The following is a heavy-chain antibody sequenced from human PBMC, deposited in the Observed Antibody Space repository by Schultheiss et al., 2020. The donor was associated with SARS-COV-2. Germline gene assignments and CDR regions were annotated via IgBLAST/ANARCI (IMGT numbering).Heavy chain of an antibody. CDR3: ARDRGSYRYYFDY. Sequence: SVKVSCKASGGTFSSYAISWVRQAPGQGLEWMGGINPIFGTANYAQKFQGRVTITADESTSTAYMELSSLRSEDTAVYYCARDRGSYRYYFDYWGQGTLVTVSS. CDR2: INPIFGTA. J-gene: IGHJ4*02. D-gene: IGHD1-26*01. V-gene: IGHV1-69*13. CDR1: GGTFSSYA.